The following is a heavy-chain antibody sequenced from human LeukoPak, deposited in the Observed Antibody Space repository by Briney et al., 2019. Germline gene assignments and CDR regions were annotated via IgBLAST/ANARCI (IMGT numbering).Heavy chain of an antibody. Sequence: SETLSLTCTVSGGSISNYYWSWLRQPPGKGLEWLGYIYFSGTTNINPSLKSRVTISVDMSKNQFSLKLSSVTAADTAVYYCAREDPQTTVPEGLDVWGQGTTVTGSS. CDR3: AREDPQTTVPEGLDV. J-gene: IGHJ6*02. CDR1: GGSISNYY. CDR2: IYFSGTT. D-gene: IGHD4-17*01. V-gene: IGHV4-59*01.